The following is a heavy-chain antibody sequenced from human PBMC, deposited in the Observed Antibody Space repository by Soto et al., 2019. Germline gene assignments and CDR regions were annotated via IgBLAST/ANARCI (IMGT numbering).Heavy chain of an antibody. D-gene: IGHD3-16*02. Sequence: QVQLVQSGAELKKPGASVKVSCAASGYTFTSNPITWVRQAPGQGLEWMGWISAYNGETSYAEKFQGRLTMTTDTSTSTAYMELRSLRSDDTAVYYCARVWGSYRAPSGGAGFDPWGQGTLVTVSS. J-gene: IGHJ5*02. CDR1: GYTFTSNP. V-gene: IGHV1-18*04. CDR3: ARVWGSYRAPSGGAGFDP. CDR2: ISAYNGET.